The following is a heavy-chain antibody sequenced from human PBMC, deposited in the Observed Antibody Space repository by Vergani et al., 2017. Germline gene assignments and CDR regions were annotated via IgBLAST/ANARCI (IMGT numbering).Heavy chain of an antibody. CDR2: IYHSGST. CDR1: GGSLSSSNW. J-gene: IGHJ6*03. V-gene: IGHV4-4*02. CDR3: ASLPSLGYYYCYMDV. Sequence: QVQLQESGPGLVKPSGTLSLTCAVSGGSLSSSNWWSWVRQPPGKGLEWIGEIYHSGSTYYNPALKSRVTISVDTSKNQFSLKLSPVTAADTAVYYCASLPSLGYYYCYMDVWGKGTTVTVSS.